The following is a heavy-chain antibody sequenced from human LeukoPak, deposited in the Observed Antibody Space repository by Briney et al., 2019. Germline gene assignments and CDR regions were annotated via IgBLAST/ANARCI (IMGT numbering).Heavy chain of an antibody. Sequence: KASQTLSLTYTVSGGSISSGDYYWSWIRQPPGKGLEWIGYIYYSGSTYYNPSLKSRVTISVDTSKNQFSLKLSSVTAADTAVYYCARALRIAVAGNADPFDYWGQGTLVTVSS. CDR2: IYYSGST. D-gene: IGHD6-19*01. V-gene: IGHV4-30-4*08. J-gene: IGHJ4*02. CDR1: GGSISSGDYY. CDR3: ARALRIAVAGNADPFDY.